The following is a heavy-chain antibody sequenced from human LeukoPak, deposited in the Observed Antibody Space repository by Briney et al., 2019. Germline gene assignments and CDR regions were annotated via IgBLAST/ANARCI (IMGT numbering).Heavy chain of an antibody. Sequence: GGSLRLSCAASGFTFSYYQMTWIRQAPGRGLDWISYISSSGTTTYYADSVKGRFTISRDNAKNSLSLQMNSLRAEDTAVYYCARVLRYCSGGNCYSGGLGYMDVWGKGTTVTISS. CDR1: GFTFSYYQ. CDR3: ARVLRYCSGGNCYSGGLGYMDV. CDR2: ISSSGTTT. J-gene: IGHJ6*03. V-gene: IGHV3-11*01. D-gene: IGHD2-15*01.